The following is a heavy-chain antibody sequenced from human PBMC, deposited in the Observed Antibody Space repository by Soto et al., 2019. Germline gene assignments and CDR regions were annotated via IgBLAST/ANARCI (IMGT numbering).Heavy chain of an antibody. CDR2: ISGYNGNT. Sequence: QVQLVQSRGEVKKPGASVKVSCKTSGYSFTTYGISWVRQAPGQGLEWMGWISGYNGNTNYAQNRQGRVTMTTDTTTSTADTELRSLRSDDTAVYYCAREGPAPYYYYGMDVWGQGGTVTVSS. J-gene: IGHJ6*02. V-gene: IGHV1-18*01. CDR1: GYSFTTYG. CDR3: AREGPAPYYYYGMDV.